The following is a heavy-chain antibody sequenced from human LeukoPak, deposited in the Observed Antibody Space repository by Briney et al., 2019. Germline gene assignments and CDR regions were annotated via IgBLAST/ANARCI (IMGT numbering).Heavy chain of an antibody. CDR3: AKRVTDCSGSGCFSPGED. D-gene: IGHD2-15*01. Sequence: PGGSLRLSCAASGFAFSEYTMNWVRQAPGKGLEWISYIHISSTVYQPDSVKGRFTISRDNAKNSLYLQMNNLRAEDTAVYYCAKRVTDCSGSGCFSPGEDWGQGTRVTVSS. J-gene: IGHJ4*02. V-gene: IGHV3-69-1*01. CDR1: GFAFSEYT. CDR2: IHISSTV.